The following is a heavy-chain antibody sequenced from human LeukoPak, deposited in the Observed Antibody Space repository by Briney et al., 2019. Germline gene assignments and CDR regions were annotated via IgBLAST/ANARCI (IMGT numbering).Heavy chain of an antibody. D-gene: IGHD3-16*01. Sequence: PGGSLRLSWAGSGFTSTRSSMAWVRQAPGKGLEWVATIKEDGSVEYYMDSVKGRFTISRDNAEKSLYLQMNSLRAEDTAAYYCAKLLGDVTTFDYWGQGTLVTVSS. CDR3: AKLLGDVTTFDY. V-gene: IGHV3-7*01. CDR1: GFTSTRSS. CDR2: IKEDGSVE. J-gene: IGHJ4*02.